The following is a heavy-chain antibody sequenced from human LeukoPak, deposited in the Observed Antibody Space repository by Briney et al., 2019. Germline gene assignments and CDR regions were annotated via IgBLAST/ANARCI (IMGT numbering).Heavy chain of an antibody. CDR1: GYTFTSYY. CDR2: INPSGGST. Sequence: GASVKVSCKASGYTFTSYYMHWVRQAPGQGLEWMGIINPSGGSTSYAQKFQGRVTMTRDTSTSTVYMELSSLRSEDTAVYYCARDRRDGSLTGGFDPWGQGTLVTVSS. D-gene: IGHD5-24*01. CDR3: ARDRRDGSLTGGFDP. V-gene: IGHV1-46*01. J-gene: IGHJ5*02.